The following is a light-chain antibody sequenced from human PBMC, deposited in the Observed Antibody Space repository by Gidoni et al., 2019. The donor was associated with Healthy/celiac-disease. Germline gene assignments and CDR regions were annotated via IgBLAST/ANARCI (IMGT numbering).Light chain of an antibody. J-gene: IGKJ2*01. Sequence: EIVLTQSPATLSLSPAERATLSCRASQSVSSDLAWYQQKPGQAPRLLIYDASNRATGIPARFSGGGSGTDFTLTSSSLEPEDVAVYCCQQRSNWPYTFGQGTKLEIK. CDR3: QQRSNWPYT. V-gene: IGKV3-11*01. CDR2: DAS. CDR1: QSVSSD.